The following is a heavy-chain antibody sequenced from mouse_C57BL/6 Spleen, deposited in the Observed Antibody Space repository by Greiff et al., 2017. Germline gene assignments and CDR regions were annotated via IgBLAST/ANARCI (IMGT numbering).Heavy chain of an antibody. CDR1: GYTFTSYW. CDR2: IDPSDSYT. D-gene: IGHD1-1*01. CDR3: ARDDYYGSSYVAY. J-gene: IGHJ2*01. V-gene: IGHV1-50*01. Sequence: QVQLQQPGAELVKPGASVKLSCKASGYTFTSYWMQWVKQRPGQGLEWIGEIDPSDSYTNYNQKFKGKATLTVDPSSSTAYMQLSSLTSEDSAVYYCARDDYYGSSYVAYWGQGTTLTVSS.